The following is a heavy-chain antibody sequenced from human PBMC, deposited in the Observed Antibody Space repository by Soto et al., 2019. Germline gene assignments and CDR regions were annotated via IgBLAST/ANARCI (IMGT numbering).Heavy chain of an antibody. CDR3: AREAGGGIRYYYYMDV. J-gene: IGHJ6*03. CDR2: IKKDGSEK. Sequence: EVQLVESGGGLVQPGGSLRLSCAASGFTFSSYWMSWVRQAPGKGLEWVANIKKDGSEKYNVDSVKGRFTISRDNAKHSLYLQLNSLRAADTAVHYCAREAGGGIRYYYYMDVWGKGTTVTVSS. CDR1: GFTFSSYW. D-gene: IGHD3-16*01. V-gene: IGHV3-7*01.